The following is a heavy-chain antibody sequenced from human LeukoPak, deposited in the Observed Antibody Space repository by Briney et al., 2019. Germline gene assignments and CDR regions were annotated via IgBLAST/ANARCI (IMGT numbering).Heavy chain of an antibody. Sequence: GGSLRLSCAASGFTFSSYNMNWVRQAPGKGLEWVSSISSSSSYIYYADSVKGRFTISRDNAKNSLYLQMNSLRAEDTAVYYCARDQSGYDYPFDYWGQGTLVTVSS. D-gene: IGHD5-12*01. CDR3: ARDQSGYDYPFDY. CDR1: GFTFSSYN. V-gene: IGHV3-21*01. CDR2: ISSSSSYI. J-gene: IGHJ4*02.